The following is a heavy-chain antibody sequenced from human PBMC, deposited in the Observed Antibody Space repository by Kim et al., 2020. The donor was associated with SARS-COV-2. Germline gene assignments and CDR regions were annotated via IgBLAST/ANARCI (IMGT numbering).Heavy chain of an antibody. J-gene: IGHJ4*02. CDR3: ASSRAYFDS. CDR2: ITCDSNTI. V-gene: IGHV3-48*02. Sequence: GGSLRLSCAASGFTFSIYSMNWVLQAPVRGLEWVSYITCDSNTIYYADSVKGRFTITRDNAKSSLFMPMNSLIDEDTAVYYCASSRAYFDSWGQETLLTVST. D-gene: IGHD3-10*01. CDR1: GFTFSIYS.